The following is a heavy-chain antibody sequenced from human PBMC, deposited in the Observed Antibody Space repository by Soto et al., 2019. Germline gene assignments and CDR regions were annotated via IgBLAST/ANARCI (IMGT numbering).Heavy chain of an antibody. CDR1: GFSFDDYA. CDR2: INWNSGSI. Sequence: PGGSLRLSCAASGFSFDDYAIHWVRQAPGKGLEWVSGINWNSGSIGYADSVKGRFTISRDNAKTSLYLQMNSLRVEDTALYYCAKDRGSGSYAANYYYYSMDVWGQGTTVTVSS. D-gene: IGHD3-10*01. V-gene: IGHV3-9*01. CDR3: AKDRGSGSYAANYYYYSMDV. J-gene: IGHJ6*02.